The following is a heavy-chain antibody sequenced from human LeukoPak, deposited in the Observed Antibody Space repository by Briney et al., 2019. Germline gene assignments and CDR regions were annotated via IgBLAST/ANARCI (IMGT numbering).Heavy chain of an antibody. D-gene: IGHD7-27*01. Sequence: GRSLRLSCAGSGFSFWNHVMNWVRQTPGKGLEWVSTINGGGDHIEYADSVRGRFTISRDNSKNTMYLQINSLRAEDTAIYYCTSRGDNWGPFGFWGQGALVTVSS. CDR1: GFSFWNHV. V-gene: IGHV3-23*01. CDR2: INGGGDHI. CDR3: TSRGDNWGPFGF. J-gene: IGHJ4*02.